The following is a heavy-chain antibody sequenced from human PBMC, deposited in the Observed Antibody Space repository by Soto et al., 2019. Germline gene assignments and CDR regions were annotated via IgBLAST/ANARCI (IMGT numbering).Heavy chain of an antibody. D-gene: IGHD3-3*01. V-gene: IGHV3-74*01. Sequence: EVQLVESGGDLVQPGGSLRLSCKASGFTFSSYWMHWVRQVPGKALVWVSRMNRDGSTTAYADSVKGRFTIFRDNGENTLYLQMNSLRAEDTAVYYCARGEGFWDYWGQGALVTVSS. CDR2: MNRDGSTT. J-gene: IGHJ4*02. CDR1: GFTFSSYW. CDR3: ARGEGFWDY.